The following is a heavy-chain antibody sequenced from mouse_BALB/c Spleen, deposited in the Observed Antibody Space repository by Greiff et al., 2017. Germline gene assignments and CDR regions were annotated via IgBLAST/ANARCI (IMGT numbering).Heavy chain of an antibody. CDR2: ISYSGST. V-gene: IGHV3-8*02. Sequence: EVMLVESGPSLVKPSQTLSLTCSVTGDSITSGYWNWIRKFPGNKLEYMGYISYSGSTYYNPSLKSRISITRDTSKNQYYLQLNSVTTEDTATYYCARGGGLWFAYWGQGTLVTVSA. CDR1: GDSITSGY. CDR3: ARGGGLWFAY. J-gene: IGHJ3*01.